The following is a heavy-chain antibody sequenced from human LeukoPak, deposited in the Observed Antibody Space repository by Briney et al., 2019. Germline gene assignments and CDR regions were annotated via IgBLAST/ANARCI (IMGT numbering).Heavy chain of an antibody. CDR3: AKDGDGYNHYGMDV. V-gene: IGHV3-23*01. Sequence: GGSLRLSCAASGFTFSSYGMHWVRQAPGKGLEWVSAISGSGGSTYYADSVKGRFTISRDNSKNTLYLQMNSLRAEDTAVYYCAKDGDGYNHYGMDVRGQGTTVTVSS. CDR2: ISGSGGST. D-gene: IGHD5-24*01. J-gene: IGHJ6*02. CDR1: GFTFSSYG.